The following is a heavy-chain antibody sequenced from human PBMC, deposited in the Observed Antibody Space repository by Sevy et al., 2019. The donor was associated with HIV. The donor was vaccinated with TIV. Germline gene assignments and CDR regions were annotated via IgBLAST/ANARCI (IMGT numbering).Heavy chain of an antibody. CDR3: ECEGCTRPHAF. J-gene: IGHJ4*02. CDR2: LSFGCGQI. V-gene: IGHV3-23*01. CDR1: GFTFNKYS. Sequence: GGSLRLSCVASGFTFNKYSMSWVRQAPGKGLERVSTLSFGCGQINYADSVKGRFTISRDDSKNTLYLQMNSLRAEDTAVSYCECEGCTRPHAFWGQGTLVTVSS. D-gene: IGHD2-8*01.